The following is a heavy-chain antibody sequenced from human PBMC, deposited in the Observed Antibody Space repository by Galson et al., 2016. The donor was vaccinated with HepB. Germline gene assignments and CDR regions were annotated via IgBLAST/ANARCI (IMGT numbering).Heavy chain of an antibody. CDR3: AKATPYYDVLTGFFVYYSDY. V-gene: IGHV3-23*01. CDR2: IRGTGVTT. D-gene: IGHD3-9*01. J-gene: IGHJ4*01. CDR1: GFTFSDYA. Sequence: SLRLSCAASGFTFSDYAMSWVRQAPGKGLQWVSTIRGTGVTTHYADSVKGRFTISRDNSKNTLYLQMSSLRAEDTAMYYCAKATPYYDVLTGFFVYYSDYWGHGTLVTVSS.